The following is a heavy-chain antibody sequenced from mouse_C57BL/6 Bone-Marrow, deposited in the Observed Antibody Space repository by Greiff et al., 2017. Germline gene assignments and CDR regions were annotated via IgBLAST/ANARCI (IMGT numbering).Heavy chain of an antibody. CDR2: IDPEDGDT. CDR3: ARHYYGSSYGAMDY. J-gene: IGHJ4*01. CDR1: GFNIKDYY. Sequence: EVQGVESGAELVRPGASVKLSCTASGFNIKDYYMHWVKQRPEQGLEWIGRIDPEDGDTEYAPKFQGKATITADTSSNTAYLQLSSLTSEDTAVYYCARHYYGSSYGAMDYWGQGTSVTVSS. V-gene: IGHV14-2*01. D-gene: IGHD1-1*01.